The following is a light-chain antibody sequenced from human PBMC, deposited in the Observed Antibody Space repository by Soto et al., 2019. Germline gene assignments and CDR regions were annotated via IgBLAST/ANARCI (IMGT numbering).Light chain of an antibody. J-gene: IGKJ1*01. CDR1: QSISSW. Sequence: DIQMTQSPATLSSSVGDRVTITCRASQSISSWLSWYQHKPGKAPKLLIYKASTFEGGVTSRFSGSGSGTEFTLTISGLQPDDFATYYCQQYNPNSWTFGQGTKVEIK. CDR2: KAS. V-gene: IGKV1-5*03. CDR3: QQYNPNSWT.